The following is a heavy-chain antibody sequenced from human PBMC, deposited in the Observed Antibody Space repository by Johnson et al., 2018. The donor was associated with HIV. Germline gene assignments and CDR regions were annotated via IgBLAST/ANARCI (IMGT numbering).Heavy chain of an antibody. Sequence: QVQLVESGGGVVQPGRSLRLSCAASGFTFSSYAMHWVRQAPGKGLAWVAVISYDGSNKYYADSVKGRFTISRDNSKNTLYLQMNSLRAEDTAVYYCAKSYYEEERPMGVDAFDIWGQGTMVTVSS. CDR1: GFTFSSYA. CDR2: ISYDGSNK. D-gene: IGHD1-26*01. CDR3: AKSYYEEERPMGVDAFDI. V-gene: IGHV3-30-3*01. J-gene: IGHJ3*02.